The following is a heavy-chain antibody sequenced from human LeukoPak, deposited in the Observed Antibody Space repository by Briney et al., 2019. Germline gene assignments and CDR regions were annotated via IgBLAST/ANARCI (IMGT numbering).Heavy chain of an antibody. Sequence: GGSLRLSCAASGFTLRNYAMSWVRQAPGKGLEWVSVISGSGGSTYYADSVRGRFTISRDNSKSTLSLQMNSLRAEDTAIYYCATYRQVLLPFESWGQGTLVTVSS. CDR3: ATYRQVLLPFES. V-gene: IGHV3-23*01. D-gene: IGHD2-8*02. CDR1: GFTLRNYA. CDR2: ISGSGGST. J-gene: IGHJ4*02.